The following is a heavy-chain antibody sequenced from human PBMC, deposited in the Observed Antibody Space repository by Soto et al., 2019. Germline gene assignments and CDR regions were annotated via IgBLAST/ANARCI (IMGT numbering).Heavy chain of an antibody. D-gene: IGHD3-3*01. CDR2: IRSRTNNYAT. CDR1: GFTFSGSA. J-gene: IGHJ2*01. V-gene: IGHV3-73*02. Sequence: EVQRVESGGGLGQPGGSLKISCAASGFTFSGSAMHWVRQASGKGLEWGGRIRSRTNNYATRYAASVNGRFTISRDDSRNTAYLQLNSLQTEDTAVYYCTRIFGDEGYYSDLWGPGTLVTVSS. CDR3: TRIFGDEGYYSDL.